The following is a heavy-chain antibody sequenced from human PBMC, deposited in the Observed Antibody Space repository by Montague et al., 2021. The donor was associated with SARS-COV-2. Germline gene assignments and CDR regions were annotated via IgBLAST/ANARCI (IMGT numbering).Heavy chain of an antibody. Sequence: TLSLTCSVSGGSITSGGYYWTWIRQRPGGDLEWLGYLYYNGMTHYIPSLKSRASFSLDTSKNQFSLKLTSATATDSALYFCVSSLPGNQFQFDYWGQGALVTVSS. V-gene: IGHV4-31*03. J-gene: IGHJ4*02. CDR3: VSSLPGNQFQFDY. D-gene: IGHD1-14*01. CDR2: LYYNGMT. CDR1: GGSITSGGYY.